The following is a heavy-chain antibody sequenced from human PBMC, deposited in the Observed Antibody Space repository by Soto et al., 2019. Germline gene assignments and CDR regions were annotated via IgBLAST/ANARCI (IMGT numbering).Heavy chain of an antibody. CDR2: IWDDGSNK. Sequence: QVQLVESGGGVVQPGRSLRLSCAASGFTFSSYGMHWVRQAPGKGLEWVAVIWDDGSNKYYADSVKGRFTISRENSKNTLDLQMNSLRAEDTAVYYCARDDSSFYYYYGMDVWGQGTTVTVSS. D-gene: IGHD6-6*01. CDR1: GFTFSSYG. CDR3: ARDDSSFYYYYGMDV. V-gene: IGHV3-33*01. J-gene: IGHJ6*02.